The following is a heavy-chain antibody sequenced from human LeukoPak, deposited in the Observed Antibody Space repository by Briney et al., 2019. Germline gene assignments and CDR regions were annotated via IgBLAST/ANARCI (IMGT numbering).Heavy chain of an antibody. Sequence: PSETLSLTCAVYGGSFSGYYWSWIRQPPGKGLEWIGEINHSGSTNYNPSLKSRVTISVDTSKNQLSLKLSSVTAADTAVYYCARGESLVMTMPQCYGMDVWGQGTTVTVSS. D-gene: IGHD4/OR15-4a*01. CDR3: ARGESLVMTMPQCYGMDV. V-gene: IGHV4-34*01. J-gene: IGHJ6*02. CDR1: GGSFSGYY. CDR2: INHSGST.